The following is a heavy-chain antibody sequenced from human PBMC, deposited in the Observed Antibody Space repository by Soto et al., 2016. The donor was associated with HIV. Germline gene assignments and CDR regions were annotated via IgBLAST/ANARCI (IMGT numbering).Heavy chain of an antibody. CDR2: ISWNSGSI. V-gene: IGHV3-9*03. CDR3: AKDIEALITFGGGIDY. J-gene: IGHJ4*02. CDR1: GFTFDDYA. Sequence: EVQLVESGGGLVQPGRSLRLSCAASGFTFDDYAMHWVRQAPGKGLEWVSGISWNSGSIGYADSVKGRFTISRDNAKNSLYLQMNSLRAEDMALYYCAKDIEALITFGGGIDYWGQGTLVTVSS. D-gene: IGHD3-16*01.